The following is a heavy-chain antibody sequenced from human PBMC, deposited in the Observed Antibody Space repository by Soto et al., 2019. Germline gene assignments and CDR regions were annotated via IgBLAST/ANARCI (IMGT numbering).Heavy chain of an antibody. J-gene: IGHJ6*02. CDR3: ARSTMVRFLDV. Sequence: PSETLSLTCAVYGGSFSGYSWSWIRQPPGKGLEWIGEINHSGSTNYNPSLKSRVTISVDTSKNQFSLKLSSVTAADTAVYYCARSTMVRFLDVWGQGTTVT. V-gene: IGHV4-34*01. D-gene: IGHD3-10*01. CDR1: GGSFSGYS. CDR2: INHSGST.